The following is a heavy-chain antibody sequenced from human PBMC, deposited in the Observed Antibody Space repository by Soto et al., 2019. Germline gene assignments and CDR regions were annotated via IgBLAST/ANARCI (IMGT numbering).Heavy chain of an antibody. CDR2: IYYSGST. V-gene: IGHV4-59*01. J-gene: IGHJ5*02. CDR1: GGSISSYY. Sequence: SETLSLTCTVSGGSISSYYWSWIRQPPGKGLEWIGYIYYSGSTNYNPSLKSRVTISVDTSKNQFSLKLSSVTAADTAVYYCARVGEQLAKDSGWFDPWGQGTLVTVSS. CDR3: ARVGEQLAKDSGWFDP. D-gene: IGHD6-13*01.